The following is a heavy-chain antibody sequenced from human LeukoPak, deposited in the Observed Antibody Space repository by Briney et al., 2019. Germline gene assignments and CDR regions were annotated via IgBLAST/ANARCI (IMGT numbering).Heavy chain of an antibody. J-gene: IGHJ4*02. V-gene: IGHV1-24*01. CDR3: ATRISYRGSYPSFAY. CDR1: GYTLTELS. D-gene: IGHD1-26*01. Sequence: VASVKVSCMVSGYTLTELSLHWLRQAPGKGLEWVGGFDPEDGETIYAQKFQGRVNMPEETSTDTAYMKLSSLRSEDTAVYYCATRISYRGSYPSFAYWGQQTLVTVPS. CDR2: FDPEDGET.